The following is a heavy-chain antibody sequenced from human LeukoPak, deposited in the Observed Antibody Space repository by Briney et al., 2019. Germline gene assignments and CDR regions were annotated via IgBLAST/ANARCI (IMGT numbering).Heavy chain of an antibody. CDR3: ARGHAYYDSLTGYSIYAMDA. CDR1: GYTFVSYG. CDR2: ISVYNGDT. V-gene: IGHV1-18*04. J-gene: IGHJ6*02. D-gene: IGHD3-9*01. Sequence: SVKVSCKASGYTFVSYGITWVRQAPGQGLEWMGWISVYNGDTKYAQNLQGRLTMTRDTSISTAYMELSSLRSEDTAVYYCARGHAYYDSLTGYSIYAMDAWGQGTTVTVSS.